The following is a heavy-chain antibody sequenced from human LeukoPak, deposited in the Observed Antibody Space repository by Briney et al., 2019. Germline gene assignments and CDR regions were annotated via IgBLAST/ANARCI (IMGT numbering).Heavy chain of an antibody. CDR2: ISYDGSNK. J-gene: IGHJ5*02. V-gene: IGHV3-30-3*01. CDR1: GFTFSSYA. CDR3: ARGPNLDP. Sequence: GRSLRLSCAASGFTFSSYAMHWVRQAPGKGLEWVAVISYDGSNKYYADSVKGRFTISRDNSKNTLYLQMNSLRAEDTAVYYCARGPNLDPWGQGTLVTVSS.